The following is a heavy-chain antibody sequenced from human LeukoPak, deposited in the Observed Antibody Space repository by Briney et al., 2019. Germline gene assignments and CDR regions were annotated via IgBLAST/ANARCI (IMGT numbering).Heavy chain of an antibody. J-gene: IGHJ5*02. CDR1: GYTFTSYG. Sequence: ASVKVSCKASGYTFTSYGISWVRQAPGQGLEWMGWISAYNGNTNYAQKLQGRVTMTTDTSTSTAYMELRSLRSDDTAVYYCARDRPQLYSSSSVNWFDPSGHRTLVTVSS. D-gene: IGHD6-6*01. V-gene: IGHV1-18*01. CDR3: ARDRPQLYSSSSVNWFDP. CDR2: ISAYNGNT.